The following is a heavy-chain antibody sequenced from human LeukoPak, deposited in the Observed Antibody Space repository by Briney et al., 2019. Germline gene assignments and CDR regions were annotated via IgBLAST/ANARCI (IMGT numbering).Heavy chain of an antibody. CDR1: GYRFTNYW. V-gene: IGHV5-51*01. J-gene: IGHJ3*02. Sequence: GESLKISCKGSGYRFTNYWIGWVRQMPGKGLEWMGIIYPGDSDTRYSPSFQGQITISADKSINTAYLQWSSLKASDTAMYYCASSSLGYCSSTSCLDAFDIWGQGTMVTVSS. CDR2: IYPGDSDT. CDR3: ASSSLGYCSSTSCLDAFDI. D-gene: IGHD2-2*01.